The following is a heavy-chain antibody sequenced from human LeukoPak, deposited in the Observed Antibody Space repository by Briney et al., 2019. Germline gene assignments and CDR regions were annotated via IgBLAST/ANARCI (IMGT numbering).Heavy chain of an antibody. V-gene: IGHV4-59*01. J-gene: IGHJ4*02. D-gene: IGHD3-22*01. CDR1: GGSISSYY. CDR3: ARDPMNRRFDY. Sequence: SETLSLTCTVSGGSISSYYWSWIRQPPGKGLEWIGYIYYSGSTNYNPSLKSRVTISVDTSKNQFSLKLSSVTAADTAVYYCARDPMNRRFDYWGQGTLVTVAS. CDR2: IYYSGST.